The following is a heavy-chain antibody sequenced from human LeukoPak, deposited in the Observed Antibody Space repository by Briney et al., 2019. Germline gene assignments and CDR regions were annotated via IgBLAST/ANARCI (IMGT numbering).Heavy chain of an antibody. V-gene: IGHV1-69*05. D-gene: IGHD3-9*01. Sequence: ASVKLSCKASGGTFSSYAISWVREAPGQGLEWMGRMIPIFGTANYAQKFQGRVTITTDESTSTAYMELSSLRSEDTAAYYCARYAGSTRRPAFDFHRWGTGATV. CDR2: MIPIFGTA. CDR1: GGTFSSYA. J-gene: IGHJ6*01. CDR3: ARYAGSTRRPAFDFHR.